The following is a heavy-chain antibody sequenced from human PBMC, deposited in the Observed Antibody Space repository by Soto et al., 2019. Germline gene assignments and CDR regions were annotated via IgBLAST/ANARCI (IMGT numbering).Heavy chain of an antibody. CDR1: GFTFSSYA. D-gene: IGHD3-22*01. CDR2: ISGSGGST. J-gene: IGHJ4*02. V-gene: IGHV3-23*01. CDR3: AKGDMIVVVIPYFDY. Sequence: GGSLRLSCAASGFTFSSYAMSWVRQAPGKGLEWVSAISGSGGSTYYADSVKGRFTISRDNSKNTLYLQMNSLRAEDTAVYYCAKGDMIVVVIPYFDYWGQGTMVTVYS.